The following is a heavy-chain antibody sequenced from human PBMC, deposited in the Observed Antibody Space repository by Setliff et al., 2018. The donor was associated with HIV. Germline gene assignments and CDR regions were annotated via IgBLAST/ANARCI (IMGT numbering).Heavy chain of an antibody. CDR3: ARYDYGDFDY. D-gene: IGHD4-17*01. CDR1: GGSISDSRYY. Sequence: SETLSLTCTVSGGSISDSRYYWGWIRQPPGKGLEWIGNIYYSGSTYYNPSLKSRVTISVDTSKNQFSLNLSSVTAADTAVYYCARYDYGDFDYWGQGTPVTVS. J-gene: IGHJ4*02. V-gene: IGHV4-39*01. CDR2: IYYSGST.